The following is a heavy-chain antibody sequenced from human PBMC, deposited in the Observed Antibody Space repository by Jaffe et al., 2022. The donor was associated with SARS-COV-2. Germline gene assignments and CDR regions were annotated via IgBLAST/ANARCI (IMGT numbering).Heavy chain of an antibody. V-gene: IGHV3-7*01. D-gene: IGHD6-19*01. CDR2: IRKDGSED. J-gene: IGHJ4*02. Sequence: EVQLVESGGGLVQPGGSLRLSCVASGFIFSNYHMSWIHQSVGKGLEWVANIRKDGSEDNYVDSVKGRFTISRDNAKNSLFLQMTSLTAEDTGVYFCARLPVDDAGRYRRPFDFWGQGTVVTVAS. CDR3: ARLPVDDAGRYRRPFDF. CDR1: GFIFSNYH.